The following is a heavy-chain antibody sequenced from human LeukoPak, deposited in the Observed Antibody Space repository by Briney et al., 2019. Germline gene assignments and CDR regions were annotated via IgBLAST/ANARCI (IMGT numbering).Heavy chain of an antibody. D-gene: IGHD4-11*01. CDR2: INHSGST. J-gene: IGHJ4*02. CDR1: GGSFSGYY. V-gene: IGHV4-34*01. CDR3: ASDYSNYGVDY. Sequence: PSETLPLTCAVYGGSFSGYYWSWIRQPPGKGLEWIGEINHSGSTNYNPSLKSRVTISVDTSKNQFSLKLSSVTAADTAVYYCASDYSNYGVDYWGQGTLVTVSS.